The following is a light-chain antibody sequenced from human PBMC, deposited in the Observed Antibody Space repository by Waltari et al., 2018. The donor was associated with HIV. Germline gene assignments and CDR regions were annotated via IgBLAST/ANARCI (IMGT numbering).Light chain of an antibody. J-gene: IGLJ3*02. Sequence: QSALTQPPSASGPPGQRVSIFCSGGSSNLGSNSVSWYQQLPGGAPKLLIYTDDQRPSGVPDRFSGSKSGTSASLAISGLRSEDEGDYYCATWDVSLSGRVFGGGTRLTVL. CDR2: TDD. V-gene: IGLV1-47*01. CDR3: ATWDVSLSGRV. CDR1: SSNLGSNS.